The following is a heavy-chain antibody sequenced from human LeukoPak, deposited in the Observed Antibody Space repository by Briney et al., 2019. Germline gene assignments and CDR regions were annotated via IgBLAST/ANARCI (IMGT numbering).Heavy chain of an antibody. V-gene: IGHV3-33*01. CDR1: GFTFSTYG. D-gene: IGHD4-11*01. Sequence: PGGSLRLSCAASGFTFSTYGMHWVRQAPGKGLEWVAVIWYDGSNKYYADSVKGRFTISRDNSKNTLYLQMNSLRAEDTAVYYCATHRTAVTTGMDYWGQGTLVTVSS. J-gene: IGHJ4*02. CDR2: IWYDGSNK. CDR3: ATHRTAVTTGMDY.